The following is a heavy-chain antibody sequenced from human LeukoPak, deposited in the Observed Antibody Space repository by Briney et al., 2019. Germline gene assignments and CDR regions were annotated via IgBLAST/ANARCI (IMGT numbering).Heavy chain of an antibody. Sequence: GGSLRLSCAASGFTFSTCAMSWVRQAPGKGLEWVSVISGSGYTYYADSVKGRFTISSDNSKNPLYLQLNSLRAEDTAIFYCAKVRGGDWYNFDYWGQGTLVTVSS. D-gene: IGHD2-21*02. J-gene: IGHJ4*02. CDR1: GFTFSTCA. CDR2: ISGSGYT. V-gene: IGHV3-23*01. CDR3: AKVRGGDWYNFDY.